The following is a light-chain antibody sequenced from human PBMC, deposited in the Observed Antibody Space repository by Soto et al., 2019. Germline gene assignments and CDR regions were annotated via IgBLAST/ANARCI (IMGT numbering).Light chain of an antibody. V-gene: IGKV1-27*01. CDR3: QKYDSAPWT. CDR1: RGISNY. J-gene: IGKJ1*01. Sequence: DIQMTQSPSSLSASVGDRVTITCRASRGISNYLAWYQQKPGKVPKLLIYAASTLQSGVPSRFSGSGSGTDFTLTISSLQPEDVATYYCQKYDSAPWTFGQGTKVEFK. CDR2: AAS.